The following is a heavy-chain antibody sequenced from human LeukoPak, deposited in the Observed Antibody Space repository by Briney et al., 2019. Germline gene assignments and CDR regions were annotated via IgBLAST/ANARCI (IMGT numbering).Heavy chain of an antibody. D-gene: IGHD6-6*01. CDR3: ASESIYSPRFDY. CDR1: GFTFSSYA. J-gene: IGHJ4*02. Sequence: GGSLRLSCAASGFTFSSYAMHWVRQAPGKGLEWVAVISYDGSNKHYADSVKGRFTISRDNSKNTLYLQMNSLRAEDTAVYYCASESIYSPRFDYWGQGTLVTVSS. V-gene: IGHV3-30*01. CDR2: ISYDGSNK.